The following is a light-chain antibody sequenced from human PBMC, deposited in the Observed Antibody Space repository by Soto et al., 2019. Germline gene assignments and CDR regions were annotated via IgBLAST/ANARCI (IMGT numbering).Light chain of an antibody. Sequence: EIVLTQSPDTLSLSPGERATLSCRASQSVRSSLAWYQQKPGRAPRLLIYDASNRATGIPARFSGSGSGTDFTLIISSLEPDDFAVYYCQQRSNWPPEVTFGPGTKVDIK. CDR2: DAS. V-gene: IGKV3-11*01. CDR3: QQRSNWPPEVT. J-gene: IGKJ3*01. CDR1: QSVRSS.